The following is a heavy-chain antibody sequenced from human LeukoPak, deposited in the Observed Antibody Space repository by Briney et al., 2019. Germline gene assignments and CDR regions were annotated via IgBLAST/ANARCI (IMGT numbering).Heavy chain of an antibody. V-gene: IGHV3-7*01. Sequence: GGSLRLSCAASGFTFSSFWMGWVRQAPGKGLEWVASIKYDESEKRHMDSVEGRFAVSRDNGKNSLYLQMNNLRAEDTAVYFCARITTNGYFEYWGQGTLVTVSS. J-gene: IGHJ4*02. CDR3: ARITTNGYFEY. CDR2: IKYDESEK. D-gene: IGHD1-1*01. CDR1: GFTFSSFW.